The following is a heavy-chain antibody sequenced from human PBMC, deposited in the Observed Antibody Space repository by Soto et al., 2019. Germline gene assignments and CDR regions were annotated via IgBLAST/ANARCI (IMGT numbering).Heavy chain of an antibody. CDR3: ASEDPGDNYFDY. V-gene: IGHV3-7*01. J-gene: IGHJ4*02. CDR1: GFTFSSYW. Sequence: GGSLRLSCAASGFTFSSYWMRWVRQAPGKGLEWVANIKRDGREKYYVDSVKGRFNISRDNAKNSLYLQMNSLRAEDTAVYYCASEDPGDNYFDYWGQGTLVTVSS. CDR2: IKRDGREK.